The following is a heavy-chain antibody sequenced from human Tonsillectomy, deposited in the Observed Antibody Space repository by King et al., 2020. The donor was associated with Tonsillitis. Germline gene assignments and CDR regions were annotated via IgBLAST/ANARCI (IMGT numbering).Heavy chain of an antibody. CDR2: ISYDGSRK. Sequence: VQLVESGGGVVQPGGSLRISCVASEFIFSSYGMHWVRQAPGKGLEWVAVISYDGSRKYYADSVKGRFSVSSDNSKNTLHLQMNSLRPEDTAVYYCAKVRFSESFYPPLDYWRQGTLVTVPS. CDR1: EFIFSSYG. V-gene: IGHV3-30*18. J-gene: IGHJ4*02. CDR3: AKVRFSESFYPPLDY. D-gene: IGHD1-26*01.